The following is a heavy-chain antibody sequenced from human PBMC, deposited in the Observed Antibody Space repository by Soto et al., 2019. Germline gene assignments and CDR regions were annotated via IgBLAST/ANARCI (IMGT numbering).Heavy chain of an antibody. V-gene: IGHV4-30-4*01. Sequence: SETLSPTRTVSGGSINRGDYYWSLVRQPPGKGLERIGYVYYSGSTSYNPSLKSRLIMSIDTSKNEFSLRLSSVTGADTAVYHCASDETSGASGHHWFDRWGQGTLVTVSS. CDR2: VYYSGST. D-gene: IGHD3-10*01. CDR1: GGSINRGDYY. J-gene: IGHJ5*02. CDR3: ASDETSGASGHHWFDR.